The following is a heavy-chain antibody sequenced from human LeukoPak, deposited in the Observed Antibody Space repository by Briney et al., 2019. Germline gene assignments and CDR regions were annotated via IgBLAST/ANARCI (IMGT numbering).Heavy chain of an antibody. CDR3: ARNDYSSSSYFY. D-gene: IGHD6-6*01. Sequence: GGSLRLSCGASGFTFSSYEMNWVRQAPGKGLEWVSYISSGGSAIYYADSVKGRFTVSRDNAKNSLYLQMNSLRAEDTAVYYCARNDYSSSSYFYWGQGTLVTVSS. CDR1: GFTFSSYE. V-gene: IGHV3-48*03. CDR2: ISSGGSAI. J-gene: IGHJ4*02.